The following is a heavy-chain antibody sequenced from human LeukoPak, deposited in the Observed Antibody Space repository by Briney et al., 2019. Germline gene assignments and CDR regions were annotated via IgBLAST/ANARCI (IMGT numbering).Heavy chain of an antibody. CDR1: GFTFSSYG. D-gene: IGHD6-19*01. J-gene: IGHJ4*02. Sequence: GGSLRLSCAASGFTFSSYGMHWVRQATGKGLEWVSAIGTAGDTYYPGSVKGRFTISRENAKNSLYLQMNSLRAGDTAVYYCARGRTWGSGWYTDYWGQGTLVTVSS. CDR2: IGTAGDT. V-gene: IGHV3-13*04. CDR3: ARGRTWGSGWYTDY.